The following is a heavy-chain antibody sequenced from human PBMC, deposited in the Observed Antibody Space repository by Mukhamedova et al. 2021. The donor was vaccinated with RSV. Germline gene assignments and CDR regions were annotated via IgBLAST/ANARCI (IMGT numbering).Heavy chain of an antibody. D-gene: IGHD1-1*01. CDR3: ERYLRYFDF. CDR2: ISGSGSST. J-gene: IGHJ4*02. Sequence: VRQAPGKGLEWVSTISGSGSSTYYADSVKGRFTISRDNSNNTLYLQMNSLRAEDTAVYYCERYLRYFDFWGQGTLVTVSS. V-gene: IGHV3-23*01.